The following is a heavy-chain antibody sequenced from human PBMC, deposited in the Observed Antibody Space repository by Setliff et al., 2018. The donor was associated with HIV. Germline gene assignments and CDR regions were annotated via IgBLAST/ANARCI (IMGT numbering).Heavy chain of an antibody. CDR3: ARHFPSISLFFGDPGPFDR. CDR1: GGFISSSSYY. J-gene: IGHJ4*02. V-gene: IGHV4-39*01. D-gene: IGHD3-10*01. CDR2: IFNDGRT. Sequence: SETLSLTCTVSGGFISSSSYYWGWIRQPPGKGLEWIGSIFNDGRTYYNPSLKSRITIPMDTSTNQFSLKLSSVTAADPAVYFCARHFPSISLFFGDPGPFDRWGQGALVTVSS.